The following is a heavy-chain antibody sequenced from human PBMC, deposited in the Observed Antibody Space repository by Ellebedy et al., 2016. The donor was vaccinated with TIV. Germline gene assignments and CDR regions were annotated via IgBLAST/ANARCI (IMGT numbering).Heavy chain of an antibody. V-gene: IGHV5-51*01. Sequence: GESLKISXKASGYTFTSYWIAWVRQMPGKGLEWMGIIYPSDSDTRYSPSFEGHVTISADQSISTAYLQWSSLKASDTAMYYCARRNYDYVWGSYAMEAFDIWGQGTMVTVSS. J-gene: IGHJ3*02. D-gene: IGHD3-16*01. CDR3: ARRNYDYVWGSYAMEAFDI. CDR2: IYPSDSDT. CDR1: GYTFTSYW.